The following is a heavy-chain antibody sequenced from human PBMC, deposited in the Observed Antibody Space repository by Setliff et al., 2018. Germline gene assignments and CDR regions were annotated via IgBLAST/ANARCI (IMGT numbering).Heavy chain of an antibody. V-gene: IGHV4-38-2*01. CDR1: GLSISSGYY. CDR3: ARSFSRREKFLLDY. CDR2: IYHSGST. J-gene: IGHJ4*02. Sequence: PSETLSLTCGVSGLSISSGYYWGWVRQPPGKGLEWIASIYHSGSTYFNPSLKSRVTISMDTSKNQFSLKVSSVTAADTAVYYCARSFSRREKFLLDYWGQGALVTVSS.